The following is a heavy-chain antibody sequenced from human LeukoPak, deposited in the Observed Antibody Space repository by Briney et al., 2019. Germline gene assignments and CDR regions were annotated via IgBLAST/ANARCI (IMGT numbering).Heavy chain of an antibody. V-gene: IGHV3-48*04. CDR3: ARVIVSYGDSAY. Sequence: AGSLRLSCAASGFTFSSFSMNWVRQAPGKGLEWISYITSSSSSTYYADSVKGRFTISRDNANNSLYLQMNSLRAEITAVYYCARVIVSYGDSAYCGHGTLVTVSS. CDR1: GFTFSSFS. J-gene: IGHJ4*01. D-gene: IGHD4-17*01. CDR2: ITSSSSST.